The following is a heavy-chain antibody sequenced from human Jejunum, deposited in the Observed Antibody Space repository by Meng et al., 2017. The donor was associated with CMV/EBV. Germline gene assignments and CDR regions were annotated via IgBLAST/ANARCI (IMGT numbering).Heavy chain of an antibody. CDR1: GFTFSAFH. CDR2: ITDSYSI. CDR3: ARRGTSSSWDY. Sequence: CAASGFTFSAFHMSWVRRAPGQGLEWLSYITDSYSISYADSLKGRFTISRDNARNSIYLQLNSLRVEDTAMYYCARRGTSSSWDYWGLGTLVTVSS. V-gene: IGHV3-11*01. D-gene: IGHD6-13*01. J-gene: IGHJ4*02.